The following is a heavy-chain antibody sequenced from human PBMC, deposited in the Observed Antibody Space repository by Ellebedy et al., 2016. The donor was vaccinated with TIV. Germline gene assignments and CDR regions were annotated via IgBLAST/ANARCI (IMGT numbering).Heavy chain of an antibody. D-gene: IGHD3-22*01. CDR1: GFSFGDYA. CDR3: TRDGLDGVVVILDY. CDR2: IRSKAYGGTT. J-gene: IGHJ4*02. V-gene: IGHV3-49*03. Sequence: GESLKISXTASGFSFGDYAMSWLRQAPGKGLEWISLIRSKAYGGTTEYAASVKGRFTISRDDSKSIAYLQMNSLKTEDTAVYYCTRDGLDGVVVILDYWGQGTLVTVSS.